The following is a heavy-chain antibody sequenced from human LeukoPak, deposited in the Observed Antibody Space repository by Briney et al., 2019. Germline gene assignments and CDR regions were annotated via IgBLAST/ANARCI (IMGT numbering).Heavy chain of an antibody. J-gene: IGHJ5*02. Sequence: GGSLILSCAASGFTFSSYAMSWVRQAPGKGLEWVSAISGSGGSTYYADSVKGRFTISRDNSKNTLYLQMNSLRAEDTAVYYCAKRWGGGDYEGWFDPWGQGTLVTVSS. D-gene: IGHD4-17*01. V-gene: IGHV3-23*01. CDR3: AKRWGGGDYEGWFDP. CDR2: ISGSGGST. CDR1: GFTFSSYA.